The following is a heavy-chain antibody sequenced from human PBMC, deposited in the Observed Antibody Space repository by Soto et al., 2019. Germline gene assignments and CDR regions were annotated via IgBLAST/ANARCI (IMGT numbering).Heavy chain of an antibody. V-gene: IGHV3-30*03. D-gene: IGHD6-19*01. J-gene: IGHJ4*02. CDR3: ARDRQWLAYFDF. CDR2: ISYDGSSK. Sequence: QVQLVESGGGVVQPGRSLTLSCAASGFTFNTYGMHWVRQDPGKGLEWVAVISYDGSSKYYGDSVKGRFTISRDNSQNTLYLQMNSLRPEDTAVYYCARDRQWLAYFDFWGQGTLVTVYS. CDR1: GFTFNTYG.